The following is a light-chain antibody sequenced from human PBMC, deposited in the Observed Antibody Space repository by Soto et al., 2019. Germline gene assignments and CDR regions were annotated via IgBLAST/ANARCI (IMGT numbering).Light chain of an antibody. V-gene: IGKV3-20*01. CDR1: QSVRSSH. Sequence: EIVLTQSPATLSLSPGDRATLSCGASQSVRSSHLAWYQQKPGQAPRLLIYGASSRATGIPDRFSGSGSGTDFTLTISRLEPEDFAVYYCQQYGSSLFGPGTKVEI. CDR2: GAS. J-gene: IGKJ3*01. CDR3: QQYGSSL.